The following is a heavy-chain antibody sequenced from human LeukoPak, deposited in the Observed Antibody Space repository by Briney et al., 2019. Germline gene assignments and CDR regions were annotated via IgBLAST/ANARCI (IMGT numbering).Heavy chain of an antibody. CDR3: ARDSYY. J-gene: IGHJ4*02. CDR2: ISAYNGNT. Sequence: ASVKLSCNASDSTFTPYGIIWVRQAPGHGLEWMGWISAYNGNTNYAQKLQGRVTMTTDTSKSTAYMELSSLRSDDTAVYYCARDSYYWGQGTLVTVSS. V-gene: IGHV1-18*01. CDR1: DSTFTPYG. D-gene: IGHD6-6*01.